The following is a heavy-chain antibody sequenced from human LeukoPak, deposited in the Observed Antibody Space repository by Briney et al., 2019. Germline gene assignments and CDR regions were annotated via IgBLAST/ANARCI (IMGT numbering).Heavy chain of an antibody. Sequence: PSETLSLTCTVSGGSISSYYWSWIRQPPGKGLEWIGYIYYSGSTNYNPSLKSRVTISVDTSKNQFSLKLSSVTAADTAVYYCARGRYYDSSLVGYWGQGTLVTVSS. CDR1: GGSISSYY. CDR3: ARGRYYDSSLVGY. D-gene: IGHD3-22*01. V-gene: IGHV4-59*08. J-gene: IGHJ4*02. CDR2: IYYSGST.